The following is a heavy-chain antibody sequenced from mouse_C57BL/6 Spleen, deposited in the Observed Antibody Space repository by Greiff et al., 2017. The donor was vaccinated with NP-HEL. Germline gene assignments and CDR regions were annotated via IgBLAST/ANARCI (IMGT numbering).Heavy chain of an antibody. CDR2: IGRGGST. J-gene: IGHJ4*01. CDR3: ASYAMDY. V-gene: IGHV2-2*01. Sequence: QVQLQQSGPGLVQPSQSLSITCTVSGFSLTSYGVHWVRQSPGKGLEWLGVIGRGGSTDYNAAFISRLSISKDNSKSQVFCKMNSLQADDRAIYYCASYAMDYWGQGTSVTVSS. CDR1: GFSLTSYG.